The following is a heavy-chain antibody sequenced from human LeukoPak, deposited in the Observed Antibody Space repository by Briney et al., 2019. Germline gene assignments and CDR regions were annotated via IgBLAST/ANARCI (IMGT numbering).Heavy chain of an antibody. V-gene: IGHV3-23*01. J-gene: IGHJ4*02. CDR1: GFTFSSYA. CDR3: AMASWVSNADAVL. CDR2: LRGNGDT. D-gene: IGHD1-1*01. Sequence: GGSLTLSCAASGFTFSSYAMSWVPEAPARGLEWVTSLRGNGDTFYAGSVKGRFTLSRDDSRNTVYLQLNNLRVEDTAVYYCAMASWVSNADAVLWGQGTVVTVPS.